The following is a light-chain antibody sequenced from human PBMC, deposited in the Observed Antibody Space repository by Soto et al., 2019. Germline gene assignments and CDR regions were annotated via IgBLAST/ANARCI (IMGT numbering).Light chain of an antibody. CDR3: QLSDSSFT. V-gene: IGKV1-39*01. CDR2: AAS. Sequence: DIQITQPPTSLPSCLLVSVTITCRASQSIRTYLNWYQQKPGKAPKLLIYAASSLQSGVPSRFSGSGSGTDFTLTISSLQPDDFATYYCQLSDSSFTFGQGTRLEIK. CDR1: QSIRTY. J-gene: IGKJ5*01.